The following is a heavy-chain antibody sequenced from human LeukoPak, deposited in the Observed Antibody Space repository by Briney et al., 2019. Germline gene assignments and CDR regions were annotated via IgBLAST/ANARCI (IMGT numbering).Heavy chain of an antibody. CDR2: ISGSGGST. D-gene: IGHD3-9*01. J-gene: IGHJ4*02. CDR3: AKGETSYDILTGYYSHYGY. CDR1: GFTFSSYA. V-gene: IGHV3-23*01. Sequence: GGSLRLSCAASGFTFSSYAMSWVRQAPGKGLEWVSAISGSGGSTYYADSVKGRFTISRDNSKNTLYLQMNSLRAEDTAVYYCAKGETSYDILTGYYSHYGYWGQGTLVTVSS.